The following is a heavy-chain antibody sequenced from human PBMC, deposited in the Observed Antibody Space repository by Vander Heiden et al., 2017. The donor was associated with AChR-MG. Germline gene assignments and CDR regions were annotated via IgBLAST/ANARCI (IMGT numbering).Heavy chain of an antibody. CDR1: GFTFSSYG. D-gene: IGHD6-13*01. V-gene: IGHV3-30*18. J-gene: IGHJ4*02. Sequence: QVQLVESGGGVVQPGRSLRLSCAASGFTFSSYGRHWVRQAPGKGLEWVAVISYDGSNKYYADSVKGRFTISRDNSKNTLYLQMNSLRAEDTAVYYCAKDGGSSWLDYWGQGTLVTVSS. CDR3: AKDGGSSWLDY. CDR2: ISYDGSNK.